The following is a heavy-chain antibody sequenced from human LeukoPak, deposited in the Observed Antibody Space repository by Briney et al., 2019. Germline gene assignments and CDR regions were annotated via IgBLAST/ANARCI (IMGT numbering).Heavy chain of an antibody. V-gene: IGHV4-59*08. J-gene: IGHJ3*02. CDR1: GGSISSYY. CDR2: IYYSGST. Sequence: PSETLSLTCTVSGGSISSYYWSWIRQPPGKGLEWIGYIYYSGSTNYNPSLKSRVTISVDTSKSQFSLKLSSVTAADTAVYYCASTMGHDAFDIWGQGTMVTVSS. CDR3: ASTMGHDAFDI. D-gene: IGHD3-16*01.